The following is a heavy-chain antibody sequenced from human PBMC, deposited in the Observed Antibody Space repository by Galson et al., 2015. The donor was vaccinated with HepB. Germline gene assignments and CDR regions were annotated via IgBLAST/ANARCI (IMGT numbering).Heavy chain of an antibody. CDR2: IDPSDSYT. Sequence: QSGAEVKKPGESLRISCKASGYTFSAFWITWVRQIPGKGLEWMGRIDPSDSYTDYSPSFRGHVTISADKSITTAYLQWSGLKASDTALYYLSSRHSYFRSGTWYNVSYYLGQGTLGTVSS. V-gene: IGHV5-10-1*01. CDR1: GYTFSAFW. D-gene: IGHD3-10*01. CDR3: SSRHSYFRSGTWYNVSYY. J-gene: IGHJ4*02.